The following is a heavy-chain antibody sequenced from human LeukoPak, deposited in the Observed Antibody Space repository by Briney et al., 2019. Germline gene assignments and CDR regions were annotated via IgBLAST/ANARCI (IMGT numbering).Heavy chain of an antibody. V-gene: IGHV3-30*03. D-gene: IGHD3-22*01. CDR3: ARDRINMMVLGHDSGLDF. CDR1: GFSLSEYG. J-gene: IGHJ4*02. Sequence: GGSLRLSCVGSGFSLSEYGIHWVRQAPGKRLEWVAVVSYDGGHKYYADSVKGRFTISRDTSSDTASLQMNSLRVEDTAVYYCARDRINMMVLGHDSGLDFWGQGTLVTVSS. CDR2: VSYDGGHK.